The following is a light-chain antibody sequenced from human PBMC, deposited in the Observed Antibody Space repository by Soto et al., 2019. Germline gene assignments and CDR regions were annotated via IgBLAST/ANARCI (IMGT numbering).Light chain of an antibody. CDR1: SRDVGGYNY. J-gene: IGLJ1*01. V-gene: IGLV2-8*01. Sequence: QSVMTQLPSASGTPGKSGCISCTGTSRDVGGYNYVFLYQQHPGKAPKLVIYEVNKRPSGVPNRCSGSKAGNTGSLTVSGLQAADEVYYYCSSYAGSSNVFRTGT. CDR2: EVN. CDR3: SSYAGSSNV.